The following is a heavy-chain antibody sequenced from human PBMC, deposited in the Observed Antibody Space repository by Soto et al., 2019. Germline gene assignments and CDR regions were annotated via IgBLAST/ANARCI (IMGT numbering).Heavy chain of an antibody. CDR1: EYTLTELS. CDR2: FDPEDGET. CDR3: ATLSIQKKRVYYFDY. Sequence: ASVKVSCKVSEYTLTELSMHWVRQAPGKGLEWMGGFDPEDGETIYAQKFQGRVTMTEDTSTDTAYMELSSLRSEDTAVYYCATLSIQKKRVYYFDYWGQGTLVTVS. V-gene: IGHV1-24*01. J-gene: IGHJ4*02.